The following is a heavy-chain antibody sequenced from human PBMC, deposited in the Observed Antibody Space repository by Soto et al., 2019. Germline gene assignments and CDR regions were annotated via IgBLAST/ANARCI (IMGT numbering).Heavy chain of an antibody. D-gene: IGHD3-22*01. CDR3: ARVGPTPPHYYDSHDLADDY. J-gene: IGHJ4*02. CDR1: GFTFSDYY. V-gene: IGHV3-48*01. CDR2: ISSSSSTI. Sequence: GGSLRLSCAASGFTFSDYYMNWVRQAPGKGLEWVSYISSSSSTIYYADSVKGRSTISRDNAKNSLYLQMNSLRAEDTAVYYCARVGPTPPHYYDSHDLADDYWGQGTLVTVSS.